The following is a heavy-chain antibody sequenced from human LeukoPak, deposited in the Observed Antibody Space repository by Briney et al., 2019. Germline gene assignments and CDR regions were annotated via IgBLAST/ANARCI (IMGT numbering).Heavy chain of an antibody. CDR1: GGSISSYY. V-gene: IGHV4-59*01. J-gene: IGHJ4*02. CDR2: IYCSGST. D-gene: IGHD6-19*01. CDR3: ARADSSGWYLLNY. Sequence: SETLSLTCTVSGGSISSYYWSWIRQPPGKGLEWIGYIYCSGSTNYNPSLKSRVTISVDTSKNQFSLKLSSVSAADTAVYYCARADSSGWYLLNYWGQGTLVTVSS.